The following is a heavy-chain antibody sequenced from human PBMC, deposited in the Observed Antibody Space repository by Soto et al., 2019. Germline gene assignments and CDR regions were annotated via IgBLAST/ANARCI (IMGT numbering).Heavy chain of an antibody. Sequence: QVQLVDSGGGLVKPGGSLRLSCAVSGFTFSDYYMSLIRQAPGKGLEWVSYISSSGSIMYYAEYVKARFTISRDNAKNSLYLQMNSLRAEDTAVYYCARDQRYWGQGTLVNVSS. CDR3: ARDQRY. CDR2: ISSSGSIM. V-gene: IGHV3-11*01. CDR1: GFTFSDYY. D-gene: IGHD6-25*01. J-gene: IGHJ4*02.